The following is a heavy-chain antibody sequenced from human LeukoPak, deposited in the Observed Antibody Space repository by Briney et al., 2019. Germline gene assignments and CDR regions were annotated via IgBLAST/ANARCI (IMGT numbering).Heavy chain of an antibody. CDR2: IYHSGST. CDR3: ARDVGSYSSSYNFDY. J-gene: IGHJ4*02. CDR1: GGSISSGSYY. D-gene: IGHD6-13*01. Sequence: SETLSLTCTVSGGSISSGSYYWGWIRQPPGKGLEWIGSIYHSGSTYYNPSLKSRVTISVDTSKNQFSLKLSSVTAADTAVYYCARDVGSYSSSYNFDYWGQGTLVTVSS. V-gene: IGHV4-39*07.